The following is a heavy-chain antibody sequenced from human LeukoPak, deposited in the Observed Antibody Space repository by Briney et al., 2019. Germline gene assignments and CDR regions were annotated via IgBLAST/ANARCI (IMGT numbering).Heavy chain of an antibody. V-gene: IGHV4-39*07. CDR2: IYYSGST. Sequence: SETLSLTCTVSGGSISSSSYCWGWIRQPPGKGLAWIGSIYYSGSTYYNPSLKSRVTISVDTSKNQFSLKLSSVTAADTAVYYCARGGGYRTWFDPWGQGTLVTVSS. CDR3: ARGGGYRTWFDP. J-gene: IGHJ5*02. D-gene: IGHD6-13*01. CDR1: GGSISSSSYC.